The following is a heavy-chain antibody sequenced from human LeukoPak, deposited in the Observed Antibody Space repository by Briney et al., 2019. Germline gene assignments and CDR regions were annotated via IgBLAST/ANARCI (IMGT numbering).Heavy chain of an antibody. CDR3: ATNTMFRGIHAFDI. J-gene: IGHJ3*02. D-gene: IGHD3-10*01. Sequence: GESLNISCKGSGYSFTSYWIGWVRQMPGKGLEWMGIIYPGDSDTRYSPSFQGQVTISADKSISTAYLQRSSLKASDSAMYYCATNTMFRGIHAFDIWGQGTMVTVSS. CDR2: IYPGDSDT. V-gene: IGHV5-51*01. CDR1: GYSFTSYW.